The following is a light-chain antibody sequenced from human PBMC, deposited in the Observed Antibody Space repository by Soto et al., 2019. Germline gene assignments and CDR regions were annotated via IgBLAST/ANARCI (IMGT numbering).Light chain of an antibody. CDR2: GAS. CDR1: QSVSSSY. Sequence: EIVLTQSPGTLSLSPGERATLSCRASQSVSSSYLAWYQQKPGQAPRLLIYGASSRATGIPDRFSGSGSGTDFTLTISRLEPEDFAVYYCQQYITYSRTFGQGTRVETK. CDR3: QQYITYSRT. J-gene: IGKJ2*02. V-gene: IGKV3-20*01.